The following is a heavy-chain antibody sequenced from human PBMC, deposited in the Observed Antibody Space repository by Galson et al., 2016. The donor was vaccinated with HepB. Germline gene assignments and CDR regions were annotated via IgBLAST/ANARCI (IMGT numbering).Heavy chain of an antibody. J-gene: IGHJ6*04. Sequence: SLRLSCAASGFTLSSSAMTWVRQAPGRGLEWVSAITETGSFAYYADSVRGRFTLSRHTSKNTVYLQMNYLRADDTALYYCGRDYPTMTDRYPYHVDVWGKGTAVTVSS. CDR2: ITETGSFA. D-gene: IGHD4-17*01. CDR1: GFTLSSSA. CDR3: GRDYPTMTDRYPYHVDV. V-gene: IGHV3-23*01.